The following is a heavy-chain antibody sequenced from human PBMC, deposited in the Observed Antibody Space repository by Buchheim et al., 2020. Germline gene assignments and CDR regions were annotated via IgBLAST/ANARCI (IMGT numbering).Heavy chain of an antibody. CDR1: GFTFSKHD. V-gene: IGHV3-23*01. Sequence: EVQLLESGGGLVQPGGSLRLSCVASGFTFSKHDMNWVRQAPGKGPQWVSGITIGGDTYYADSVKGRVTISRDNFKDTLYRQMNSLRAEDTAIYYCANLQLPSNWGQGTL. CDR2: ITIGGDT. J-gene: IGHJ4*02. CDR3: ANLQLPSN. D-gene: IGHD1-1*01.